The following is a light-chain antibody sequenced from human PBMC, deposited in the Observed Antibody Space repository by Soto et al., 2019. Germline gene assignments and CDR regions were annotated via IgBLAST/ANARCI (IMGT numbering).Light chain of an antibody. CDR1: QSVSSY. CDR2: DAS. J-gene: IGKJ5*01. V-gene: IGKV3-11*01. Sequence: EIMLTLSPATLSLTPGERSTLSCRASQSVSSYLAWYQQKPGQAPRLLIYDASNRATGLPARFSGSGSGTDFTLTISSLEPEDFAVYYCQQRSNWPPITFGQGRLLEIK. CDR3: QQRSNWPPIT.